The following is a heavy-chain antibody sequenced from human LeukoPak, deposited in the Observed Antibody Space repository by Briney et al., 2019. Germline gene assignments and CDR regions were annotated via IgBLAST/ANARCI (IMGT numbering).Heavy chain of an antibody. CDR1: GFTFSSYE. CDR2: ISSSGSTI. D-gene: IGHD3-22*01. CDR3: ARDLRRVITAKRDYFDY. Sequence: GGSLRLSCAASGFTFSSYEMNWVRQAPGKGLEWVSYISSSGSTIYYADSVKGRFTISRDNAKNSLYLQMNSLRAEDTAVYYCARDLRRVITAKRDYFDYWGQGTLVTVSS. J-gene: IGHJ4*02. V-gene: IGHV3-48*03.